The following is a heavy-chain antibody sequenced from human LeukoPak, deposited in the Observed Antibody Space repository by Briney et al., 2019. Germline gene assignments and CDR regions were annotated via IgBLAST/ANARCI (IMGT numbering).Heavy chain of an antibody. CDR3: AKDGRVATPYLYYFDY. CDR2: ISGSGGST. V-gene: IGHV3-23*01. J-gene: IGHJ4*02. D-gene: IGHD4-23*01. CDR1: GFTFSSYA. Sequence: GGSLRLSCAASGFTFSSYAMSWVRQAPGKGLEWVSAISGSGGSTYYADSVKGRFTISRDNSKNTLYLHMDSLRADDTALYYCAKDGRVATPYLYYFDYWGRGTLVTVSS.